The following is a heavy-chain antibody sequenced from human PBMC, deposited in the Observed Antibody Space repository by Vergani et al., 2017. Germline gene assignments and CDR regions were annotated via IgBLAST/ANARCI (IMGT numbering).Heavy chain of an antibody. V-gene: IGHV3-74*01. Sequence: EVQLVESRGGLVQPGGSLRLSCAASGFTFSSYWMHWVRQAPGKGLVWVSRINSDGSSTSYADSVKGRFTISRDNAKNTLYLQMNSLRAEDTAVYYCAREYRGYKLRRFFDYWGQGTLVTVSS. CDR1: GFTFSSYW. CDR3: AREYRGYKLRRFFDY. CDR2: INSDGSST. J-gene: IGHJ4*02. D-gene: IGHD5-24*01.